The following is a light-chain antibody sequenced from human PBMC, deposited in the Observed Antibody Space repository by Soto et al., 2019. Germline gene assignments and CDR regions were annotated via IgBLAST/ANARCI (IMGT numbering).Light chain of an antibody. CDR3: HQYGNSPQT. J-gene: IGKJ2*01. V-gene: IGKV3-20*01. CDR1: QSVSSSY. Sequence: EIVLTQSPGTLSLSPGERATLSCRASQSVSSSYLAWYQQKPGQAPRLLIFDASSRDTGIPDRFSGSASGTDFTLTITRLEHEDFAVYYCHQYGNSPQTFGQGTKLEIK. CDR2: DAS.